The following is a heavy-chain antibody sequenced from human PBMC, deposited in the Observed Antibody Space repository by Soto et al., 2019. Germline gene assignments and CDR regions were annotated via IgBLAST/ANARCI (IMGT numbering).Heavy chain of an antibody. CDR1: GLTFSSYA. CDR2: IRGSGGST. CDR3: AKVGDYCDYYYYYYMDV. Sequence: EVQLLESGGGLVQPGGSLRLSCAASGLTFSSYAMSWVRQAPGKGLERVAAIRGSGGSTYYADSVKGRFTISRDNSKNTLYLQMNSLRDEDTAVYYCAKVGDYCDYYYYYYMDVWGKGTTVTVSS. V-gene: IGHV3-23*01. J-gene: IGHJ6*03. D-gene: IGHD4-17*01.